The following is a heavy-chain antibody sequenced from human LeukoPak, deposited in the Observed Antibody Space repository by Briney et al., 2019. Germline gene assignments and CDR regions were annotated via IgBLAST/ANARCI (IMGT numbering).Heavy chain of an antibody. CDR2: ISWNSGSI. V-gene: IGHV3-9*01. CDR3: AKGAIAVAGIYVDY. Sequence: GGSLRLSCAASGFTFSSYAMHWVRQAPGKGLEWVSGISWNSGSIGYADSVKGRFTISRDNAKNSLYLQMNSLRAEDTALYYCAKGAIAVAGIYVDYWGQGTLVTVSS. CDR1: GFTFSSYA. D-gene: IGHD6-19*01. J-gene: IGHJ4*02.